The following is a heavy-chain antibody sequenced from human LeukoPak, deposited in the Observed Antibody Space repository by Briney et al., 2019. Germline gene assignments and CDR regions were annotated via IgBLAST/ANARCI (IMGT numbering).Heavy chain of an antibody. CDR3: ARDPGSGYEEHFDY. J-gene: IGHJ4*02. CDR1: GFTFSTYA. Sequence: GGSLRLSCAASGFTFSTYAMSWVRQAPGKGLEWVSAISGSGGSTYYADSVKGRFTISRDNAKNSLYLQMNSLRAEDTAVYYCARDPGSGYEEHFDYWGQGTLVTVSS. V-gene: IGHV3-23*01. CDR2: ISGSGGST. D-gene: IGHD5-12*01.